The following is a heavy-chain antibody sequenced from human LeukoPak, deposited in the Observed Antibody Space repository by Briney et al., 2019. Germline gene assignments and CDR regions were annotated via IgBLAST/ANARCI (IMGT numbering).Heavy chain of an antibody. J-gene: IGHJ4*02. CDR2: IYYRGNT. CDR1: GGSISGYS. Sequence: SETLSLTCTVPGGSISGYSWNWLRQTPGKGLEWIGYIYYRGNTNYNPSLKSRVTISVDTTNNQFSLRLTSVTAADTAMYYCARGSNYDCSGYYHDYWGQGTLVTVSS. CDR3: ARGSNYDCSGYYHDY. V-gene: IGHV4-59*01. D-gene: IGHD3-22*01.